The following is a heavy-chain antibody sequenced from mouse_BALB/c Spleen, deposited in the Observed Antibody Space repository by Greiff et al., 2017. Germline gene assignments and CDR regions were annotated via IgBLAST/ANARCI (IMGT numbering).Heavy chain of an antibody. Sequence: EVKLVESGGGLVKPGGSLKLSCAASGFTFSDYYMYWVRQTPEKRLEWVATISDGGSYTYYPDSVKGRFTISRDNAKNNLYLQMSSLKSEDTAMYYCAKGWLRRNYYAMDYWGQGTSVTVSS. V-gene: IGHV5-4*02. D-gene: IGHD2-2*01. CDR1: GFTFSDYY. CDR2: ISDGGSYT. CDR3: AKGWLRRNYYAMDY. J-gene: IGHJ4*01.